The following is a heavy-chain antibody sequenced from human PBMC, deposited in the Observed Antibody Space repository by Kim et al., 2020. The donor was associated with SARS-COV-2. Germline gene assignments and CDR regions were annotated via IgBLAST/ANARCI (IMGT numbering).Heavy chain of an antibody. CDR3: ARAGLVRYFDWLFEHYYYGMDV. D-gene: IGHD3-9*01. Sequence: SETLSLTCAVYGGSFSGYYWSWTRQPPGKGLEWIGEINHSGSTNYNPSLKSRVTISVDTAKNQFSLKLSSVTAADTAVYYCARAGLVRYFDWLFEHYYYGMDVWGQGTTVTVSS. CDR2: INHSGST. V-gene: IGHV4-34*01. J-gene: IGHJ6*02. CDR1: GGSFSGYY.